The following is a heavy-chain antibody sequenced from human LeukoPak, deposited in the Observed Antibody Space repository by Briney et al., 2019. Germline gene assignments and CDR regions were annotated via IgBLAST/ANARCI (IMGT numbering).Heavy chain of an antibody. CDR2: IGRSGSDI. V-gene: IGHV3-21*01. Sequence: GGSLRLSCAATGFAFSHYTMHWVRQAPGKGLEWLSSIGRSGSDIYYADSVKGRFTISRDNADNSLHLQLNSLRVEDTAVYYCATFCANTNGPRFVLGNWFDPWGQGTRVTVSS. D-gene: IGHD2-8*01. CDR1: GFAFSHYT. CDR3: ATFCANTNGPRFVLGNWFDP. J-gene: IGHJ5*02.